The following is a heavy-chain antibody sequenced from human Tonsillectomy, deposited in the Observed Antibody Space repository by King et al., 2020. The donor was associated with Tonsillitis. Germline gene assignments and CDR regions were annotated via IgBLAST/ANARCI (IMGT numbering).Heavy chain of an antibody. Sequence: VQLVESGAEVKKPGASVKVSCKASGYTFTSYDINWVRQATGQGLEWMGWMNPNSGNTGYAQKFQGRVTMTRNTSISTAYMELGSLRSEDTAVYYCARRRALGYCSGGSCYPRRAFDIWGQGTMVTVSS. V-gene: IGHV1-8*01. CDR2: MNPNSGNT. J-gene: IGHJ3*02. CDR1: GYTFTSYD. D-gene: IGHD2-15*01. CDR3: ARRRALGYCSGGSCYPRRAFDI.